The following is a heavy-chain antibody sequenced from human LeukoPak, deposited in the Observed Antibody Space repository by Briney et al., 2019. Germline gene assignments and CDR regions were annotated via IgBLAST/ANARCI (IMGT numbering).Heavy chain of an antibody. J-gene: IGHJ3*02. CDR1: GFTFSSYA. CDR2: ISGGGGTT. V-gene: IGHV3-23*01. Sequence: PGGSLRLSCAASGFTFSSYAMMWLRQAPGKGLEWVSAISGGGGTTLYADSVKGRFTISRDNSENTLYLQMSSLRAEDTAVYYCARDPNGDYIGAFEIWGQGTMVTVSS. D-gene: IGHD4-17*01. CDR3: ARDPNGDYIGAFEI.